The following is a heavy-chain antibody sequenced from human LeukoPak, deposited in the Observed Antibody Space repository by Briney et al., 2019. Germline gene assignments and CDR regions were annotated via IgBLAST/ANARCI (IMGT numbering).Heavy chain of an antibody. Sequence: SETLSLTCTVSGGSISSSSYYWGWIRQPPGKGLEWIGSIYYSVSTYYNPSLKSRVTMSVDTSKNQFSLKLSSVTAADTAVYYCARRTVTSLNYYHYGMDVWGQGTTVTVSS. CDR3: ARRTVTSLNYYHYGMDV. CDR1: GGSISSSSYY. J-gene: IGHJ6*02. D-gene: IGHD4-17*01. V-gene: IGHV4-39*01. CDR2: IYYSVST.